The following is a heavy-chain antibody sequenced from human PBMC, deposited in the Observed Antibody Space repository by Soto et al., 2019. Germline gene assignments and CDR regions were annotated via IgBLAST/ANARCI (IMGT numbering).Heavy chain of an antibody. CDR1: GYTFTTYG. CDR2: ISPYNGNI. J-gene: IGHJ4*02. V-gene: IGHV1-18*01. Sequence: QVQLVQSGAEVKKPGASVKVSCKASGYTFTTYGISWVRQAPGQGLEWMGWISPYNGNINYAQKVQGRVTMTTDTSTSTAYMELRSLRSDDTPVYYCARDHYYDSSGYYFDCWGQGTLVTVSS. D-gene: IGHD3-22*01. CDR3: ARDHYYDSSGYYFDC.